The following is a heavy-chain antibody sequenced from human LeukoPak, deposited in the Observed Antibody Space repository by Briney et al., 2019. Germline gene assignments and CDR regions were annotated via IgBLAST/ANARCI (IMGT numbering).Heavy chain of an antibody. J-gene: IGHJ6*03. V-gene: IGHV4-59*01. D-gene: IGHD6-19*01. CDR2: VSYSGTT. CDR1: DGSISSYY. CDR3: ARFRSAVAGTYNYYYLDV. Sequence: PSETLSLTCSVSDGSISSYYWSWIRLPPGKGLEYIGYVSYSGTTNYNPSLKSRLTISLDTSKNQISLRLSSVTAADTAVYYCARFRSAVAGTYNYYYLDVWGKGTTVTVSS.